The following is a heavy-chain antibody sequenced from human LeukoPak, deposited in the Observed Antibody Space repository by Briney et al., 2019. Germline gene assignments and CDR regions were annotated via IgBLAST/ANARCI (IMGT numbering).Heavy chain of an antibody. D-gene: IGHD6-19*01. CDR1: GFTFDDYA. CDR3: AKSHSGYSSGWPPRAFDY. CDR2: ISWNSGSI. J-gene: IGHJ4*02. V-gene: IGHV3-9*03. Sequence: PGGSLRLSCAASGFTFDDYAMRWVRQAPGKGLEWVSGISWNSGSIGYADSVKGRFTISRDNAKNSLYLQMNSLRAEDMALYYCAKSHSGYSSGWPPRAFDYWGQGTLVTVSS.